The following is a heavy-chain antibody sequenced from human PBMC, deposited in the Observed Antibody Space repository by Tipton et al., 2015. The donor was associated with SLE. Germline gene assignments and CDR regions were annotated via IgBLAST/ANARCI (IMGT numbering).Heavy chain of an antibody. V-gene: IGHV4-31*02. J-gene: IGHJ4*02. CDR1: GGSITISGYY. CDR3: ARGWDYGDLRGVFDY. CDR2: IYDSGNT. Sequence: LRLSCTVSGGSITISGYYWSWIRQHPGKGLEWIGYIYDSGNTDYNPSLKSRVTISLDTSKNQFSLKLNSVTAADTAVYYCARGWDYGDLRGVFDYWGQGTLVTVSS. D-gene: IGHD4-17*01.